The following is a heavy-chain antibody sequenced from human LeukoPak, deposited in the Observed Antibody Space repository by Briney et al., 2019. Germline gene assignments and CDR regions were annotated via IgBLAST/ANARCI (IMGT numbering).Heavy chain of an antibody. CDR1: GGSFSGYY. CDR3: ARGRPRSGSRQPTIKNAGFDY. D-gene: IGHD6-25*01. J-gene: IGHJ4*02. Sequence: PSETLSLTCAVYGGSFSGYYWSWIRQPPGKGLEWIGEINHSGSTNYNPSLKSRVTISVDTSKNQFSLKLSSVTAADTAVYYCARGRPRSGSRQPTIKNAGFDYWGQGTLVTVSS. V-gene: IGHV4-34*01. CDR2: INHSGST.